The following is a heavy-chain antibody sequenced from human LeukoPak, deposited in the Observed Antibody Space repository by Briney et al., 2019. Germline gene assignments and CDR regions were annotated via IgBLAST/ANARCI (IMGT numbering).Heavy chain of an antibody. Sequence: SETLSLTCAVYGGSFSGYYWSWIRQPPGKGLEWIGEINHSGSTNYNPSLKSRVTISVDTSKNQFSLKLSSVTAADTAVYYCAIAALDYDAFDIRGQGTMVTVSS. CDR1: GGSFSGYY. CDR3: AIAALDYDAFDI. D-gene: IGHD3-9*01. J-gene: IGHJ3*02. CDR2: INHSGST. V-gene: IGHV4-34*01.